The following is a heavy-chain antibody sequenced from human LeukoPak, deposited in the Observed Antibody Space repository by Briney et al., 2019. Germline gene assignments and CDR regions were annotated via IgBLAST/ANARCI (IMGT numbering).Heavy chain of an antibody. Sequence: GGSLRLSCAASGFAFSNYAMHWVRQAPGKGLEWVAVILYGGSKKYYADSVRGRFTISRDNFENTLYLQMDSLTAEDTAVYYCARDAQRYCSGGSCYFDYWGQGTLVTVSS. CDR2: ILYGGSKK. CDR1: GFAFSNYA. J-gene: IGHJ4*02. V-gene: IGHV3-30*03. CDR3: ARDAQRYCSGGSCYFDY. D-gene: IGHD2-15*01.